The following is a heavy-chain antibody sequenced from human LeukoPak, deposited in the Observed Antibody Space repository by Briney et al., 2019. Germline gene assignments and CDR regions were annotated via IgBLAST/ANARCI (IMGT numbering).Heavy chain of an antibody. D-gene: IGHD4-23*01. CDR2: ISSSGTYI. CDR3: ARNGGNSDFDY. CDR1: GFTFNNYA. J-gene: IGHJ4*02. Sequence: PGGSLRLSCAASGFTFNNYAMNWVCQAPGKGLEWVSFISSSGTYIYYADSMKGRFTISRDNAKNSLYLQMNSLRAEDTAVYYCARNGGNSDFDYWGQGTLVTVSS. V-gene: IGHV3-21*01.